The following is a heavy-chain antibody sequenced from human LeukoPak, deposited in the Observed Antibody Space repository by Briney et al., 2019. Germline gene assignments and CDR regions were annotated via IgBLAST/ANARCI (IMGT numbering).Heavy chain of an antibody. CDR3: ASGYSSSWSNWFDP. J-gene: IGHJ5*02. Sequence: SVKVSCKASGGTFSSYAISWVRQAPGQGLEWMGGIIPIFGTANYAQKFQGRVTITADESTSTAYMELSSLRSEDTAMYYCASGYSSSWSNWFDPWGQGTLVTVSS. CDR2: IIPIFGTA. D-gene: IGHD6-13*01. V-gene: IGHV1-69*13. CDR1: GGTFSSYA.